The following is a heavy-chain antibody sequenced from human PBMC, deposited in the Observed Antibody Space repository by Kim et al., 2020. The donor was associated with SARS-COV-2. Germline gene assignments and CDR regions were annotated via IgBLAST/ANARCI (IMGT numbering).Heavy chain of an antibody. V-gene: IGHV4-34*01. Sequence: LKSRVTISVDTSKNQFSLKLSSVTAADTAVYYCARRTFKPEFGGVIVSVYWGQGTLVTVSS. CDR3: ARRTFKPEFGGVIVSVY. J-gene: IGHJ4*02. D-gene: IGHD3-16*02.